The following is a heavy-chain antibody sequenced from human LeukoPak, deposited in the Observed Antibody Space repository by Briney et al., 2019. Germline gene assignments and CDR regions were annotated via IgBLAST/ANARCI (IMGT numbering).Heavy chain of an antibody. J-gene: IGHJ2*01. CDR2: IYPGDSDT. CDR1: GYSFSTYW. Sequence: GESLKISCKGSGYSFSTYWIGWVRQMPGKGLEWMGIIYPGDSDTRYSPSFQGQVTISADKSINTAYLQWSNLKASDTAMYFCARGAIVGATQGYFDLWGRGTLVTVSS. V-gene: IGHV5-51*01. D-gene: IGHD1-26*01. CDR3: ARGAIVGATQGYFDL.